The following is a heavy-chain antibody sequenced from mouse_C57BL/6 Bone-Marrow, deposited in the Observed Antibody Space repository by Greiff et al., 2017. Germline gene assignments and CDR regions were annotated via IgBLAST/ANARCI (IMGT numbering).Heavy chain of an antibody. V-gene: IGHV1-76*01. Sequence: VKLQQSGAELVRPGASVKLSCKASGYTFTDYYINWVKQRPGQGLEWIARIYPGSGNTYYNEKFKGKATLTAEKSSSTAYMQLSSLTSEDSAVYFCRVATRYFDYWGQGTTLTVSS. J-gene: IGHJ2*01. D-gene: IGHD1-1*01. CDR2: IYPGSGNT. CDR1: GYTFTDYY. CDR3: RVATRYFDY.